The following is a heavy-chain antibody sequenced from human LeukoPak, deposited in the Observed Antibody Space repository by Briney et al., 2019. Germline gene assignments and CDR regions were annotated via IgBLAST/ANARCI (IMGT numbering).Heavy chain of an antibody. CDR1: GFTFGNYW. CDR3: ATYSSLNAREFQY. D-gene: IGHD3-22*01. J-gene: IGHJ1*01. Sequence: GGSLRLSCEGSGFTFGNYWMSWVRQAPGKGLEWVANIKTDGSEKYYVDSVKGRFTISRDNAKNSLYLQMNSLRAEDTAVYYCATYSSLNAREFQYWGQGTLVTVSS. V-gene: IGHV3-7*01. CDR2: IKTDGSEK.